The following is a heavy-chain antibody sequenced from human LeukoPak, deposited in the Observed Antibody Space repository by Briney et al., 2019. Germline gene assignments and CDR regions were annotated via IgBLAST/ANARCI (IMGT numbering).Heavy chain of an antibody. CDR1: GGSISSGDYY. D-gene: IGHD5-12*01. CDR2: IYYSGST. Sequence: SETLSLTCTVSGGSISSGDYYWSWIRQPPGKGLEWIGYIYYSGSTYYNPSLKSRVTISVDTSKNQSSLKLSSVTAADTAVYYCAREATYSGYANYGMDVWGQGTTVTVSS. CDR3: AREATYSGYANYGMDV. V-gene: IGHV4-30-4*01. J-gene: IGHJ6*02.